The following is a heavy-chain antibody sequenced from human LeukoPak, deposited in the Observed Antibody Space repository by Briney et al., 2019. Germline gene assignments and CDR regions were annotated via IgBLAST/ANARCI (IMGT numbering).Heavy chain of an antibody. CDR3: AQINGLGGWAPFDY. V-gene: IGHV4-61*02. J-gene: IGHJ4*02. D-gene: IGHD6-19*01. CDR2: IYATGSY. CDR1: GDSISSGSHY. Sequence: SQTLSLTCSVSGDSISSGSHYWSWIRQPAGKGLEWIGLIYATGSYSYNPALKSRVTISVDTSKNQFSLKLTSVTAADTAVYYCAQINGLGGWAPFDYWGQGTLVSVSS.